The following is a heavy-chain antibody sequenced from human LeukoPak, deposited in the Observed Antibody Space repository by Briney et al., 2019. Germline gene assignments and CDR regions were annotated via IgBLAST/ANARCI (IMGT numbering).Heavy chain of an antibody. CDR2: ISGSGNGFSI. CDR1: GFVFSIYT. Sequence: GRSLRLSCSASGFVFSIYTMYWVRQAPGKGSEYVSTISGSGNGFSIYYADSVKGRFTISRDDSKSILYLQMNGLRSEDTAVYYCVKDFGRVRGTPDSWGQGTLVTVSS. D-gene: IGHD3-16*01. J-gene: IGHJ4*02. CDR3: VKDFGRVRGTPDS. V-gene: IGHV3-64D*06.